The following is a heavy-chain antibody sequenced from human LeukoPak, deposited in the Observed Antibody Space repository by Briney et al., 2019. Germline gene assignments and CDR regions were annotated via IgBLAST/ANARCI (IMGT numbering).Heavy chain of an antibody. CDR1: GFSFSSFE. CDR3: ARVGYSNRWYLGC. CDR2: ISSSGTTI. D-gene: IGHD6-13*01. J-gene: IGHJ4*02. Sequence: GGSLSHSCAASGFSFSSFEMNWVRQAPGQGLEWVSYISSSGTTIYYADSVKGRFTISRDNAKNSLYLQMNSLRAADTAVYYCARVGYSNRWYLGCWGERGLVSVSS. V-gene: IGHV3-48*03.